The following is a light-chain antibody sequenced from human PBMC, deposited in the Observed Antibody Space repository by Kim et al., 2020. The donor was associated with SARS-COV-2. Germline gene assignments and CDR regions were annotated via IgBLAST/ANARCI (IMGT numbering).Light chain of an antibody. CDR2: FDS. CDR1: HIGRKS. J-gene: IGLJ1*01. V-gene: IGLV3-21*04. Sequence: SYELTQPPSVSVAPGETARIPCGGNHIGRKSVHWYQQKPGQAPVLVLYFDSDRPSGIPDRFSGSNSEDTATLSISRVEAGDEADYYCQVWDSDTDHSVFGTGTKVTVL. CDR3: QVWDSDTDHSV.